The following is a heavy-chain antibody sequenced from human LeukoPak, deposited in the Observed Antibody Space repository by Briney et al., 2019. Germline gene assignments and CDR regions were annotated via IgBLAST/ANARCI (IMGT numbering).Heavy chain of an antibody. CDR1: GFAFSSYA. CDR2: ISGSGGST. CDR3: AKGGTVANYYYYMDV. J-gene: IGHJ6*03. Sequence: GGSLRLSCAASGFAFSSYAMSWVRQAPGKGLEWVSAISGSGGSTYYADSVKGRFTISRDNSKNTLYLQMNSLRAEDTAVYYCAKGGTVANYYYYMDVWGKGTTVTVSS. V-gene: IGHV3-23*01. D-gene: IGHD1-26*01.